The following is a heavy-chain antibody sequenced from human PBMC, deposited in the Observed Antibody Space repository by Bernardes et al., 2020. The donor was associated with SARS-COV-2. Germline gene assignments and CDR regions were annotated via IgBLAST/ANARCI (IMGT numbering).Heavy chain of an antibody. Sequence: ASVKVSCKASGYTFINNPIHWVRQAPGQTLEWMGWISADSGRTEYSQKFQGRVTLTRDTSARIAYMELSSLRSEDTAVYYCASRPGYYTGPLDYWGQGTLITVSS. CDR2: ISADSGRT. D-gene: IGHD2-2*02. CDR1: GYTFINNP. CDR3: ASRPGYYTGPLDY. V-gene: IGHV1-3*01. J-gene: IGHJ4*02.